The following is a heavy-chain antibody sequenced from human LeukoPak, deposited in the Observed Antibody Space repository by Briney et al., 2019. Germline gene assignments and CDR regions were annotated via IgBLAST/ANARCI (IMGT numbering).Heavy chain of an antibody. V-gene: IGHV3-23*01. J-gene: IGHJ4*02. Sequence: GGSLRLSCAASGFTFSSYAMSGVRQAPGQGLEWVSTIRGSGGDTYYADSVKGWFTISRDNSKSTLHLQMNSLRAEDTAVYYCAKKGPTMIPGNYFDYWGQGTLVTVSS. CDR1: GFTFSSYA. CDR2: IRGSGGDT. CDR3: AKKGPTMIPGNYFDY. D-gene: IGHD3-22*01.